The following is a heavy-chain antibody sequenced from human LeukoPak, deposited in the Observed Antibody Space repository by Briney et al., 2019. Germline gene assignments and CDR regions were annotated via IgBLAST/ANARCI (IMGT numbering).Heavy chain of an antibody. CDR2: INPNRGAT. CDR1: DYTHTGYY. Sequence: SVKVSCKASDYTHTGYYIHWVRPAPGQGLEWMGCINPNRGATNYAQKFQGRFAMTRETTINTAYIELTSLRSDDTAAYYCARDWSKESSGSKNSFDYWGQATQVTVPS. D-gene: IGHD3-10*01. J-gene: IGHJ4*02. V-gene: IGHV1-2*02. CDR3: ARDWSKESSGSKNSFDY.